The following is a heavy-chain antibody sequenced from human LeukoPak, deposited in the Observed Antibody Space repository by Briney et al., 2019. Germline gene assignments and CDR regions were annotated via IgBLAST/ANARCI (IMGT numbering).Heavy chain of an antibody. J-gene: IGHJ4*02. V-gene: IGHV3-7*03. Sequence: GGSLRLSCAASGFSFSSYWMSWVRQAPGKGLEWVANIKQDGTDKYYLDSVKGRFTISRDNSKNTLYLQINSLRAEDTAVYFCAKDRLGGPYFFHYWGQGTLVTVSS. CDR2: IKQDGTDK. CDR3: AKDRLGGPYFFHY. CDR1: GFSFSSYW. D-gene: IGHD3-16*01.